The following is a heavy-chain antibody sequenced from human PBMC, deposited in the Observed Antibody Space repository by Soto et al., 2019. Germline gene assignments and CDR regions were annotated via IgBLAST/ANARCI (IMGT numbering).Heavy chain of an antibody. CDR1: GFTFSSYA. CDR3: AKVVDYDSTGYYSHLDH. Sequence: EVQLLESGGGLVQPGGSLRLSCAASGFTFSSYALTWVRQAPGKGLEWVSVIGASGSSTFHADSVKGRFTISRDNSKNTLFLQMNSLRAEDTAVYYCAKVVDYDSTGYYSHLDHWGQGTLVTVSS. D-gene: IGHD3-22*01. CDR2: IGASGSST. J-gene: IGHJ4*02. V-gene: IGHV3-23*01.